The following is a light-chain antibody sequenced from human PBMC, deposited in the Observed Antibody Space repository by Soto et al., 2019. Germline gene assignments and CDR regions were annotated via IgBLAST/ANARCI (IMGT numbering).Light chain of an antibody. CDR2: AAS. CDR1: QDMKNY. Sequence: DIQMTQSPSSLSASVGDRVTITCRASQDMKNYLNWYQHKPGKAPKLLIHAASFLETGVPSRFSGSGSRTDFTFTISSLQPEDIATYYCQQSDHVPFFGGGTKVEIK. V-gene: IGKV1-33*01. CDR3: QQSDHVPF. J-gene: IGKJ4*01.